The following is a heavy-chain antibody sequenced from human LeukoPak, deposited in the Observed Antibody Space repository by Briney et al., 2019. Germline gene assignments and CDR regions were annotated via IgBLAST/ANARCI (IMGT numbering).Heavy chain of an antibody. J-gene: IGHJ4*02. D-gene: IGHD3-22*01. CDR3: ASAPSYDSSGSYYFDY. V-gene: IGHV4-34*01. Sequence: PSETLSLTCTVSSGSISSYYWSWIRQPPGKGLEWIGEINHSGSTNYNPSLKSRVIISVDTSKNQFSLKLSSVTAADTAVYYCASAPSYDSSGSYYFDYWGQGTLVTVSS. CDR2: INHSGST. CDR1: SGSISSYY.